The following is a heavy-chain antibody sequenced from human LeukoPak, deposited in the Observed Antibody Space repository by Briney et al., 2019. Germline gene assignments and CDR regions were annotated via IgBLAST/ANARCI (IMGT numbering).Heavy chain of an antibody. J-gene: IGHJ3*02. CDR3: ARSGSSGWFWRPFDAFDI. CDR2: MNPNSGNT. D-gene: IGHD6-19*01. V-gene: IGHV1-8*03. CDR1: GYTFTIYN. Sequence: ASVKVSCKASGYTFTIYNINWVRQATGQGLEWMGSMNPNSGNTGYAQKFQGGVTITRNTSISTAYMELSSLRSEDTAVYYCARSGSSGWFWRPFDAFDIWGQGTMVTVSS.